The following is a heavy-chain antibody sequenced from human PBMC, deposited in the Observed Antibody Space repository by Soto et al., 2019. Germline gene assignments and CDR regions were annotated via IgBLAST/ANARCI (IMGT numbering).Heavy chain of an antibody. Sequence: GASVKVSCKASGNTFTNFGVTWVRQAPGQGLEWMGWISAYTDDPNYAQKFQGRVTMTIDTSTSTAYLDLRSLTSDDTAVYYCARVIPGAEAWFDPWGQGTLVTAPQ. V-gene: IGHV1-18*01. CDR1: GNTFTNFG. J-gene: IGHJ5*02. CDR3: ARVIPGAEAWFDP. CDR2: ISAYTDDP. D-gene: IGHD2-2*01.